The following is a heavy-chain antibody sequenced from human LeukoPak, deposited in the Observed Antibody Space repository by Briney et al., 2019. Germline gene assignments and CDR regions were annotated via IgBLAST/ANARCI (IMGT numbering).Heavy chain of an antibody. J-gene: IGHJ6*03. CDR3: ARGLDSSGNYPWYYYYYMDV. V-gene: IGHV4-34*01. D-gene: IGHD3-22*01. CDR1: GGSFSGYY. CDR2: INHSGST. Sequence: SETLSLTCAVYGGSFSGYYWSWIRQPPGKGLEWIGEINHSGSTNYNPSLKSRVTISVDTSKNQFSLKLSSVTAADTAVYYCARGLDSSGNYPWYYYYYMDVWGKGTTVTVSS.